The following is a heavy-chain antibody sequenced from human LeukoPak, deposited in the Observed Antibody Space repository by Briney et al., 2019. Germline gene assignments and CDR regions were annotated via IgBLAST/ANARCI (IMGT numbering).Heavy chain of an antibody. J-gene: IGHJ5*02. V-gene: IGHV1-69*05. CDR2: IIPIFGTA. Sequence: SVKVSCKASGGTFSSYAISWVRQAPGQGLEWMGRIIPIFGTANYAQKFQGRVTITTDESTSTAYMELSSLRSEDTAVYYCARGPAMPSNWFDPWGQGTLVTVSS. CDR3: ARGPAMPSNWFDP. D-gene: IGHD2-2*01. CDR1: GGTFSSYA.